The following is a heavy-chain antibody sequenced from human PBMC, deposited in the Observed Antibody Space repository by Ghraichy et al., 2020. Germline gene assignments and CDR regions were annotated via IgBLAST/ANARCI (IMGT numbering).Heavy chain of an antibody. J-gene: IGHJ6*02. D-gene: IGHD1-26*01. CDR1: GFTFDDYA. Sequence: SLNISCAASGFTFDDYAMHWVRQAPGKGLEWVSGISWNSGSIGYADSVKGRFTISRDNAKNSLYLQMNSLRAEDTALYYCAKDISGLVGATVHGMDVWGQGTTVTVSS. V-gene: IGHV3-9*01. CDR3: AKDISGLVGATVHGMDV. CDR2: ISWNSGSI.